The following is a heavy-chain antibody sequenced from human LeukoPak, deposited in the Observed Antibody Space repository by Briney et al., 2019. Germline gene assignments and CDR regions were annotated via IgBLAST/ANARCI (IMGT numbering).Heavy chain of an antibody. V-gene: IGHV4-34*01. J-gene: IGHJ6*02. CDR1: GGSFSGYY. Sequence: SETLSLTCAVYGGSFSGYYWSWIRQPPGKGLEWIGEINHSGSTNYNPSLKSRVTISVDTSKNQFSLKLSSVTAADTAVYYCARGHPRQYSSSWYHYYYYYGMDVWGQGTTVTVSS. D-gene: IGHD6-13*01. CDR2: INHSGST. CDR3: ARGHPRQYSSSWYHYYYYYGMDV.